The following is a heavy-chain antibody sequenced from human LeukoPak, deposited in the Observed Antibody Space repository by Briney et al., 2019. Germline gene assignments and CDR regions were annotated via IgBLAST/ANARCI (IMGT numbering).Heavy chain of an antibody. D-gene: IGHD2-8*01. CDR3: ARDSPPIVLMVYAIPLDY. Sequence: ASLKVSSKASGYTFTSYDINWVRQAPGQGLEWMGWISAYNGNTNYAQKLQGRVTMTTDTSTSTAYMELRSLRSDDTAVYYCARDSPPIVLMVYAIPLDYWGQGTLVTVSS. J-gene: IGHJ4*02. V-gene: IGHV1-18*01. CDR2: ISAYNGNT. CDR1: GYTFTSYD.